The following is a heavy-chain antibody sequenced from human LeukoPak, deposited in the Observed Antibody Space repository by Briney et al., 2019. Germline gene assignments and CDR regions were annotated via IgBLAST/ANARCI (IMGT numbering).Heavy chain of an antibody. J-gene: IGHJ4*02. D-gene: IGHD6-19*01. V-gene: IGHV3-74*01. Sequence: GGSLRLSCAASGFTFSSYCMHGLPQAPGKGLVWVSRINHDGSSVIYADSVQGRFTICRDTAKTTLYLQMNSLRAEDAAVYYCARGMAGSSRFDNWGQGTLVTVSS. CDR1: GFTFSSYC. CDR2: INHDGSSV. CDR3: ARGMAGSSRFDN.